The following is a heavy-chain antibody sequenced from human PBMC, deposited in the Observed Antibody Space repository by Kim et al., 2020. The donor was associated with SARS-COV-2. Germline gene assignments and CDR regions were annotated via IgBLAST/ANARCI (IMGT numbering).Heavy chain of an antibody. V-gene: IGHV3-30*18. CDR2: MSYDGGSI. CDR3: ANVSGPNWHSGYFDY. D-gene: IGHD1-7*01. Sequence: GSLRLSCVASGFTFSRHGMHWLRQVPGKGLEWVAVMSYDGGSISYADSVKGRFTISRDNAKNTLYLQMNTLRAKDTAVYYCANVSGPNWHSGYFDYWGQGTLVTVSA. CDR1: GFTFSRHG. J-gene: IGHJ4*02.